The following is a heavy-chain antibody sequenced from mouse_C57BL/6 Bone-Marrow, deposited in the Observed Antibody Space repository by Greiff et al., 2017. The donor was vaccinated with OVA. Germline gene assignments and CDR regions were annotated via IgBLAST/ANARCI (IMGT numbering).Heavy chain of an antibody. Sequence: QVQLQQSGAELARPGASVKLSCQASGYTFTSYGISWVKQRTGQGLEWIGEIYPRSGNTYYNEKFKSKATLTADKSSSTAYMELRSLTSEDSAVYFCATFITTVARYFDVWGTGTTVTVSS. CDR2: IYPRSGNT. V-gene: IGHV1-81*01. CDR1: GYTFTSYG. D-gene: IGHD1-1*01. J-gene: IGHJ1*03. CDR3: ATFITTVARYFDV.